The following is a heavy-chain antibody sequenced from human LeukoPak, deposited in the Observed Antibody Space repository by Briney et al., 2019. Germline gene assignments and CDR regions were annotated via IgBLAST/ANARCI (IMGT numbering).Heavy chain of an antibody. D-gene: IGHD3-16*01. Sequence: GGSLRLSCAASGFTFSSYAMHWVRQAPGKGLEWVAVISYVGSNKYYADSVKGRFTISRDNSKNTLYLQMNSLRAEDTAVYYCARPPSRSAPGWFDPWGQGTLVTVSS. J-gene: IGHJ5*02. CDR3: ARPPSRSAPGWFDP. V-gene: IGHV3-30-3*01. CDR2: ISYVGSNK. CDR1: GFTFSSYA.